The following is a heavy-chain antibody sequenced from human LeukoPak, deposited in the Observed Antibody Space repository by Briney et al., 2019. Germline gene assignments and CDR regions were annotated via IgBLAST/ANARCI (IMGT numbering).Heavy chain of an antibody. Sequence: PGRSLRLSCAASGFTFSSYGMHWVRQAPGKGLEWVAVISYDGSNKYYADSVKGRFTISRDNSKNTLYLQMNSLRAADTAVYYCAKGGRDGYNRYPPRSPFDYWGQGTLVTVSS. J-gene: IGHJ4*02. CDR2: ISYDGSNK. V-gene: IGHV3-30*18. D-gene: IGHD5-12*01. CDR1: GFTFSSYG. CDR3: AKGGRDGYNRYPPRSPFDY.